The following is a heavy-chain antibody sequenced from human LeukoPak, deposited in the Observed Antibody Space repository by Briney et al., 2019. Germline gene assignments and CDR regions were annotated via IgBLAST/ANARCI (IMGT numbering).Heavy chain of an antibody. J-gene: IGHJ4*02. V-gene: IGHV4-61*02. D-gene: IGHD3-16*01. CDR3: ARAVWGSFDY. Sequence: SQTLSLTCTVSGGSTSSGSYYWSWIRQPAGEGLEWIGRIYTSGSTNYNPSLKSRVTISVDTSKNQFSLKLSSVTAADTAVYYCARAVWGSFDYWGQGTLVTVSS. CDR1: GGSTSSGSYY. CDR2: IYTSGST.